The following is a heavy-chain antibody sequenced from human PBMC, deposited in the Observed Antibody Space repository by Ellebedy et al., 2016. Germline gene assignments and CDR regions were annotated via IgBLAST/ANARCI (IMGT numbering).Heavy chain of an antibody. V-gene: IGHV1-46*01. J-gene: IGHJ4*02. D-gene: IGHD3-22*01. CDR1: GYTLTELS. CDR3: ASLRDSSGYFDY. CDR2: INPSGGST. Sequence: ASVKVSCKVSGYTLTELSMHWVRQAPGQGLEWMGIINPSGGSTSYAQKFQGRVTMTRDTSTSTVYMELSSLRSEDTAVYYCASLRDSSGYFDYWGQGTLVIVSS.